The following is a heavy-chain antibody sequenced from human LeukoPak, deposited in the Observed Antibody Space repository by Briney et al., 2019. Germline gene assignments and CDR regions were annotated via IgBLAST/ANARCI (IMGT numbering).Heavy chain of an antibody. CDR3: ASGGLATSPRWDHNWFDP. D-gene: IGHD5-24*01. J-gene: IGHJ5*02. CDR2: IYSSVTT. Sequence: PSETLSLTCAVSRASITSYYWSWIRQPPGKGLEWIGYIYSSVTTKYNPSLKSRVTLSLDTSKNQVSMKLTSVTAADTAVYYCASGGLATSPRWDHNWFDPWGQGTLVTVSS. V-gene: IGHV4-59*08. CDR1: RASITSYY.